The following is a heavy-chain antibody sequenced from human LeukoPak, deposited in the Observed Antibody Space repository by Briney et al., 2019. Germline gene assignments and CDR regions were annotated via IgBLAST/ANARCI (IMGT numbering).Heavy chain of an antibody. V-gene: IGHV3-21*01. D-gene: IGHD2-2*01. CDR2: ISNSGTYI. J-gene: IGHJ5*02. CDR3: ARPSRYCSSVTCYPNWFDP. CDR1: GFTFSSYS. Sequence: GGSLRLSCAASGFTFSSYSMNWVRQAPGKGLEWVSSISNSGTYIYYADSVKGRFTISRDNAKNSLYLQMNSLRAEDTAMYYCARPSRYCSSVTCYPNWFDPWGQGTLVTVSS.